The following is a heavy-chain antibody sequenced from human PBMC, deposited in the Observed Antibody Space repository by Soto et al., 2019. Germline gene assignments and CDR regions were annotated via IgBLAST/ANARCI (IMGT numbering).Heavy chain of an antibody. V-gene: IGHV3-7*01. CDR1: GFTFSSYW. Sequence: PGGSLRLSCAASGFTFSSYWMSWVRQAPGKGLEWVANIKHDGSEKYYVDSVMGRLTISSDNAKNSLYLQMNSLRAEDTAVYYCATDLARVRLTYWGQGTRVTVSS. CDR2: IKHDGSEK. D-gene: IGHD1-1*01. CDR3: ATDLARVRLTY. J-gene: IGHJ4*02.